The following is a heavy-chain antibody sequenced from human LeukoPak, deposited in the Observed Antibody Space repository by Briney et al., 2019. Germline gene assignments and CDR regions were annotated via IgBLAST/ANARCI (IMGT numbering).Heavy chain of an antibody. J-gene: IGHJ3*02. D-gene: IGHD3-10*01. CDR3: ARDLSLFYYGSGSYYFRAFDI. V-gene: IGHV4-38-2*02. CDR1: GYSISSGYY. Sequence: SETLSLTCTVSGYSISSGYYWGWIRQPPGKGLEWIGSIYHSGSTYYNPSLKSRVTISVDTSKNQFSLKLSSVTAADTAVYYCARDLSLFYYGSGSYYFRAFDIWGQGTMVTVSS. CDR2: IYHSGST.